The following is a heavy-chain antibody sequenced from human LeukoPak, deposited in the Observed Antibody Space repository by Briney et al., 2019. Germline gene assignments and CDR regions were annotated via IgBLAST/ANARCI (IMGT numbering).Heavy chain of an antibody. CDR2: MYYSGST. V-gene: IGHV4-59*01. CDR3: ARDTLNYCDY. J-gene: IGHJ4*02. CDR1: GGSISSYY. Sequence: PSETLSLTRTVSGGSISSYYWSWIRQPPGKRLEWIVYMYYSGSTNYNPSLKSRVTISVDTSKNQFSLKLSSVTAADTAVYYCARDTLNYCDYWGQGTLVTVSS.